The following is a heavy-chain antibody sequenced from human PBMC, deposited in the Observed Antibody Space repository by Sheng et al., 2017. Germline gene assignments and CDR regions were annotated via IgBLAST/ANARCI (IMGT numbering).Heavy chain of an antibody. V-gene: IGHV3-48*03. J-gene: IGHJ4*02. Sequence: EVQLVESGGGLVQPGGSLRLSCAASGFTFSSFEMNWVRQAPGKGLEWVSYINSDGSTRYYADSVKGRFTISRDNAENSLYLQMNSLRAEDAAVYYCARDSRNDYKIPYYDYWGQGTLVTVSS. CDR2: INSDGSTR. CDR3: ARDSRNDYKIPYYDY. D-gene: IGHD4-4*01. CDR1: GFTFSSFE.